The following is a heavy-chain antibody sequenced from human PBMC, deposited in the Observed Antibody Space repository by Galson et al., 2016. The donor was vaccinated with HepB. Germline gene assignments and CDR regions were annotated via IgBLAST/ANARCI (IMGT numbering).Heavy chain of an antibody. Sequence: SVKVSCKASGGIFGSSTFSWVRQAPGQGLEWMGDIISIIGTTHYAQNFQGRVTITADESTRTAYMELSSLRYDDTAVYFCARGTSQAPYYYDTTGFQNWGQGTLLTVSS. V-gene: IGHV1-69*13. CDR3: ARGTSQAPYYYDTTGFQN. CDR1: GGIFGSST. D-gene: IGHD3-22*01. J-gene: IGHJ4*02. CDR2: IISIIGTT.